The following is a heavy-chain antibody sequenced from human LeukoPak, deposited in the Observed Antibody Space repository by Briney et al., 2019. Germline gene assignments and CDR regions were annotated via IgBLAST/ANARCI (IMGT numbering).Heavy chain of an antibody. CDR2: FLYSGST. Sequence: PSETLSLTCTVSGRSISSSSYYWGWIRQPPGKGLEWIGSFLYSGSTYYNPSLKSRVTISVDTSKNQFSLTLSSVTAADTAVYYCARLDYYYDSSGYSYYFDYWGQGTLVTVSS. V-gene: IGHV4-39*01. J-gene: IGHJ4*02. CDR1: GRSISSSSYY. D-gene: IGHD3-22*01. CDR3: ARLDYYYDSSGYSYYFDY.